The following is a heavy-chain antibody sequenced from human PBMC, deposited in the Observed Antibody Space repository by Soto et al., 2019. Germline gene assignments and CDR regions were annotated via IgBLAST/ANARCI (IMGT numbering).Heavy chain of an antibody. CDR2: TNPRTGDT. CDR3: ATDPIGGGAPYYFDY. Sequence: QVQLVQSGAGVKKPGASVQVSCKASGYTFTEYYLYWVRQAPGQGPEWLGGTNPRTGDTNQAQKFQGRVTMTRDIALPTAYMELHRLTSDDTAVYYCATDPIGGGAPYYFDYWGQGSLVTVSS. V-gene: IGHV1-2*02. J-gene: IGHJ4*02. CDR1: GYTFTEYY. D-gene: IGHD3-10*01.